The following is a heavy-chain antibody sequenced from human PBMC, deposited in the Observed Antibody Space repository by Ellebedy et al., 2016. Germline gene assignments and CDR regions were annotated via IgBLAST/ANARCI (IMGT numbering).Heavy chain of an antibody. Sequence: SETLSLXCTVSAGSISSAGYFWSWVRQPPGKGLEWIGYIYYSGSTFYNPSLKSRVTISVDTSKNQFSVRLSSVTAADTAVYYCAGGSHTNNILSGPRSYYYYYMDVWGKGTTVTVSS. CDR2: IYYSGST. CDR3: AGGSHTNNILSGPRSYYYYYMDV. V-gene: IGHV4-31*03. D-gene: IGHD3-9*01. CDR1: AGSISSAGYF. J-gene: IGHJ6*03.